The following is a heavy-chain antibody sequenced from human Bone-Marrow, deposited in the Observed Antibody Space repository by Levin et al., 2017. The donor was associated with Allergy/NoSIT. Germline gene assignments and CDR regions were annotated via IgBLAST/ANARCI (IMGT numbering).Heavy chain of an antibody. J-gene: IGHJ4*02. D-gene: IGHD2-21*01. Sequence: VSGPTLVKPTQTLTLTCSFSGFSLITDEVGVGWIRQPPGKALEWLALIYWDDDKRYSPSLKSRLTITKDASRNQVVFTMPNVDPVDTATYYCAHWRGGDSYDYWGQGTLVTVSS. CDR2: IYWDDDK. CDR3: AHWRGGDSYDY. V-gene: IGHV2-5*02. CDR1: GFSLITDEVG.